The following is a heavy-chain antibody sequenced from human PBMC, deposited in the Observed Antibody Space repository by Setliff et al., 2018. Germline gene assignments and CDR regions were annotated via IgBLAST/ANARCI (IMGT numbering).Heavy chain of an antibody. D-gene: IGHD3-3*01. J-gene: IGHJ5*02. Sequence: ASETLSLTCAVYGGSFSGYYWSWIRQPPGKGLEWIGEINHSGSTKYNPSLKSRVTISVDTSKNQFSVKLSSVTAADTAVYYCARGLVTIFGVVIMSPPWFDPWGQGTLGTVS. CDR1: GGSFSGYY. CDR3: ARGLVTIFGVVIMSPPWFDP. CDR2: INHSGST. V-gene: IGHV4-34*01.